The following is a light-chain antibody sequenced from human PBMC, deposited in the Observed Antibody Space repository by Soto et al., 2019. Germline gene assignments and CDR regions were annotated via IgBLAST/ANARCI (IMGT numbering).Light chain of an antibody. CDR2: GTS. CDR3: QHYGSSPPSWT. Sequence: EIVLTQSPGTLSLSPAERATLSCRASHSVSSSYLAWYQQKPGQAPRLLIYGTSSRATGIPDRFSGSGSGTDFTLTITRLEPEDFAVYYCQHYGSSPPSWTFGQGTNVEIK. CDR1: HSVSSSY. J-gene: IGKJ1*01. V-gene: IGKV3-20*01.